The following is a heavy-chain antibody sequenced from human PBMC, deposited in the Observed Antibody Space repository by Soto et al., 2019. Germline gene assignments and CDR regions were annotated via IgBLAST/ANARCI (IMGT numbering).Heavy chain of an antibody. CDR3: AGYYYGSGSPPYYFDY. CDR2: IYYSGST. V-gene: IGHV4-30-4*01. CDR1: GGSISSGDYY. J-gene: IGHJ4*02. D-gene: IGHD3-10*01. Sequence: SETLSLTCTVSGGSISSGDYYWSWIRQPPGKGLEWIGYIYYSGSTYYNPSLKSRVTISVDTSKNQFSLKLSSVTAADTAVYYCAGYYYGSGSPPYYFDYWGQGTLVTVSS.